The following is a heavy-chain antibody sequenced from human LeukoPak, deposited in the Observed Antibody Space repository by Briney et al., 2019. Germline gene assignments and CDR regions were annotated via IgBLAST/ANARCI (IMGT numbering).Heavy chain of an antibody. CDR3: ARSEDSYDFWSGYYDI. CDR2: VSYSGST. V-gene: IGHV4-59*01. J-gene: IGHJ3*02. CDR1: GGSISSDY. Sequence: PSETLSLTCTVSGGSISSDYWSWIRQPPGKGLEWIGYVSYSGSTNYNPSLKSRVTISEDTSKNQFSLKLSSVTAADTAVYYCARSEDSYDFWSGYYDIWGQGTMVTVSS. D-gene: IGHD3-3*01.